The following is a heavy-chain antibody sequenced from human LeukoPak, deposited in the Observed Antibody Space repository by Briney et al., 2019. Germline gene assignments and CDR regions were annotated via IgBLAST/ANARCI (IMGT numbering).Heavy chain of an antibody. D-gene: IGHD2-8*02. CDR3: ARRFWSYYFDY. V-gene: IGHV4-34*01. Sequence: SETLSLTCAAYGGSFRGYYRSWIRQPPGKGLEWVGDINHSGSTNYNPSLMSRVSISADTTTNNFSLKLSYVPTADAAASYCARRFWSYYFDYWGQGTLVTVSS. CDR1: GGSFRGYY. J-gene: IGHJ4*02. CDR2: INHSGST.